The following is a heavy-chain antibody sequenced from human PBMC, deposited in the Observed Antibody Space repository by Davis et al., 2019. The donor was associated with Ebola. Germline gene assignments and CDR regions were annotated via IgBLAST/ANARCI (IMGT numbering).Heavy chain of an antibody. CDR2: ISGSGGST. CDR3: ARVVAVVAATRDWFDP. V-gene: IGHV3-23*01. J-gene: IGHJ5*02. Sequence: GESLKISCAASGFTFSSYAMSWVRQAPGKGLEWVSAISGSGGSTYYADSVKGRFTISRDNSKNTLYLQMNSLRAEDTAVYYCARVVAVVAATRDWFDPWGQGTLVTVSS. CDR1: GFTFSSYA. D-gene: IGHD2-15*01.